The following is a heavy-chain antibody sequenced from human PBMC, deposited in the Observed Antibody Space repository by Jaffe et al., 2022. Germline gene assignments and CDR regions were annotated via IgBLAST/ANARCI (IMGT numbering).Heavy chain of an antibody. V-gene: IGHV3-48*03. CDR1: GFTFSSYE. CDR2: ISSSGSTI. Sequence: EVQLVESGGGLVQPGGSLRLSCAASGFTFSSYEMNWVRQAPGKGLEWVSYISSSGSTIYYADSVKGRFTISRDNAKNSLYLQMNSLRAEDTAVYYCASIPRPRLYCSGGSCYPDYWGQGTLVTVSS. D-gene: IGHD2-15*01. CDR3: ASIPRPRLYCSGGSCYPDY. J-gene: IGHJ4*02.